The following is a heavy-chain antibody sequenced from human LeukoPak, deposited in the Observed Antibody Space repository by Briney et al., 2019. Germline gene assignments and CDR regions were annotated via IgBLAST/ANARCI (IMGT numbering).Heavy chain of an antibody. CDR1: GGSISSSNW. CDR3: ARGLLGGWYGDYFDY. CDR2: IYHSGST. Sequence: SGTLSLTCAVSGGSISSSNWWSWVRQPPGKGLEWIGEIYHSGSTNYNPSLKSRVTMSVDTSKNQFSLKLSSVTAADTAVYYCARGLLGGWYGDYFDYWGQGTLVTVSS. J-gene: IGHJ4*02. D-gene: IGHD6-19*01. V-gene: IGHV4-4*02.